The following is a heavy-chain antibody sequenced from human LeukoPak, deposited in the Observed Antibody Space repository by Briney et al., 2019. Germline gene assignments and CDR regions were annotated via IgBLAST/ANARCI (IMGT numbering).Heavy chain of an antibody. CDR3: VRGRTVAGTGF. J-gene: IGHJ4*02. CDR1: GGSISSYY. CDR2: IYYSGST. V-gene: IGHV4-59*01. Sequence: PSETLSLTCTVSGGSISSYYWSWIRQPPGKGLEWIGYIYYSGSTNYNPSLKSRVTISVDTSKNQFSLRLSSVTAADTAVYYCVRGRTVAGTGFWGQGTLVTVSS. D-gene: IGHD6-19*01.